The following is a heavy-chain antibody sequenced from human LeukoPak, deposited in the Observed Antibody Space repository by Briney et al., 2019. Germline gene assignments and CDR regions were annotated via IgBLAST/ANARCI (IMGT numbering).Heavy chain of an antibody. J-gene: IGHJ4*02. V-gene: IGHV1-8*02. CDR3: ATTIFRPLDNY. Sequence: HEASVKVSCKASGYTFTGYYMHWVRQAPGQGLEWMGWMNPNSGNTGYAQKFQGRVTMTRNTSISTAYMELSSLRSEDTAVYYCATTIFRPLDNYWGQGTLVTVSS. CDR2: MNPNSGNT. CDR1: GYTFTGYY. D-gene: IGHD3-3*01.